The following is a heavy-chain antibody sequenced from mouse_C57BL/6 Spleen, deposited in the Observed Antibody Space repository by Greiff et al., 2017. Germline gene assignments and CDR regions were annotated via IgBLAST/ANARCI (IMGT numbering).Heavy chain of an antibody. Sequence: EVQLQQSGAELVRPGASVKLSCTASGFNIKDDCMHWVKQRPEQGLEWIGWIDPENGDTEYASKFQGKATITADTSSNTAYLQLSSLTSEDTAVYYCTTSLGRGDYWGQGTTLTVSS. CDR1: GFNIKDDC. J-gene: IGHJ2*01. V-gene: IGHV14-4*01. D-gene: IGHD4-1*01. CDR2: IDPENGDT. CDR3: TTSLGRGDY.